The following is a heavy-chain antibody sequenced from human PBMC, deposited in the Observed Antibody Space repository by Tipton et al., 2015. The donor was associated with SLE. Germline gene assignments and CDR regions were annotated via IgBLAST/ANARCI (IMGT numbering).Heavy chain of an antibody. CDR1: GFSFSRYS. CDR3: AADSSAYY. V-gene: IGHV3-48*01. D-gene: IGHD3-22*01. CDR2: ISSTSNTI. J-gene: IGHJ4*02. Sequence: SLRLSCAASGFSFSRYSMNWVRQAPGRGLECVSYISSTSNTIYYADSVRGRFTISRDNANNALYLQMNSLTAEETGVYYCAADSSAYYWGQGTLVTVSS.